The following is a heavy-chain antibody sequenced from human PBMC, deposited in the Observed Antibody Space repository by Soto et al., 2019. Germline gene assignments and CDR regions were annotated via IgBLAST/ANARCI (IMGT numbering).Heavy chain of an antibody. V-gene: IGHV5-51*01. Sequence: GESLKISCQGSGYSFTSNWIGWVRQMPGKGLEWMGIINPADPEIKYSPSFQGKVTISADKSIGTAYLQWSSLKASDTAMYYCARRQRDDPSRKIDCWGQGTLVTVPS. CDR2: INPADPEI. D-gene: IGHD3-16*01. J-gene: IGHJ4*02. CDR1: GYSFTSNW. CDR3: ARRQRDDPSRKIDC.